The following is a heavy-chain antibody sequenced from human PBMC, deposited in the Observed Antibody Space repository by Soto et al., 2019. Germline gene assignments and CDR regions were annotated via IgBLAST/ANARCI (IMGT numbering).Heavy chain of an antibody. D-gene: IGHD6-13*01. CDR1: GGNFINYG. Sequence: GGSLRLSCAASGGNFINYGMHWVRQAPGKGLEWVAVIWNDGNGYYYANSVKGRFTISRDNSKNTLYLQMSSLRAEDTAVYYCARRQISPPTRGAASARGGMDVWGQGTTVTVSS. CDR2: IWNDGNGY. V-gene: IGHV3-33*01. J-gene: IGHJ6*02. CDR3: ARRQISPPTRGAASARGGMDV.